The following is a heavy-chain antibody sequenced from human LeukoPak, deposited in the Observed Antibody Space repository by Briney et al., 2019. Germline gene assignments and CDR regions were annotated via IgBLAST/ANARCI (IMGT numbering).Heavy chain of an antibody. D-gene: IGHD5-12*01. J-gene: IGHJ4*02. CDR1: GFTFDDYG. CDR3: ARSLYSGYGEFDY. Sequence: RSGGSLRLSCAASGFTFDDYGMSWVRQAPGKGLEWVSGINWSGGSTGYADSVKGRFTISRDNAKNSLYLQMNSLRAEDTALYYCARSLYSGYGEFDYWGQGTLVTVSS. CDR2: INWSGGST. V-gene: IGHV3-20*04.